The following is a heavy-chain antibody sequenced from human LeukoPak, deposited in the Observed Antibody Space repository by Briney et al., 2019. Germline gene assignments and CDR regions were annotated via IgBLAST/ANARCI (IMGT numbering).Heavy chain of an antibody. CDR1: GFTFSTYW. CDR2: INPDGSRT. D-gene: IGHD3-10*01. CDR3: ARVASGSYNWFDP. V-gene: IGHV3-74*01. Sequence: GGSLRLSCAASGFTFSTYWMHWVRQAPWKGLVWVSRINPDGSRTSYADSAKGRFTISRDNAKNTLYLQMNSLRAEDTAVYYCARVASGSYNWFDPWGQGSLVTVSA. J-gene: IGHJ5*02.